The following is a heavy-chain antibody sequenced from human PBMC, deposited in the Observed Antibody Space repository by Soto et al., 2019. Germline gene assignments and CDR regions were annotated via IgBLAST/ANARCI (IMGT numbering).Heavy chain of an antibody. Sequence: LSLTCAVSGGSISSGGYSWSWIRQPPGKGLEWIGYIYHSGSTYYNPSLKSRVTISVDRSKNQFSLKLSSATAADTAVYYCARDRSGEFDYWGQGTLVTVSS. CDR1: GGSISSGGYS. D-gene: IGHD4-17*01. J-gene: IGHJ4*02. CDR3: ARDRSGEFDY. V-gene: IGHV4-30-2*01. CDR2: IYHSGST.